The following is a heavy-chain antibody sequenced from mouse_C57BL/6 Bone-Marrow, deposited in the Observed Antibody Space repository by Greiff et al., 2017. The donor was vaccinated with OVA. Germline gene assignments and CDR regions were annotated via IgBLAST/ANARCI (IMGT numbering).Heavy chain of an antibody. CDR1: GYTFTSYG. J-gene: IGHJ3*01. CDR3: ARKGDYYGSSPWFAY. V-gene: IGHV1-81*01. D-gene: IGHD1-1*01. Sequence: QVQLKESGAELARPGASVKLSCKASGYTFTSYGISWVKQRTGQGLEWIGEIYPRSGNTYYNEKFKGKATLTADKSSSTAYMELRSLTSEDSAVYFGARKGDYYGSSPWFAYWGQGTLVTVSA. CDR2: IYPRSGNT.